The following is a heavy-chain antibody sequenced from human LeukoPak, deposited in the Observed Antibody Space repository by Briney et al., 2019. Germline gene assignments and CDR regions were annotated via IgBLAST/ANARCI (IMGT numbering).Heavy chain of an antibody. D-gene: IGHD6-6*01. CDR3: ARDFRIVAARQGLGTDY. J-gene: IGHJ4*02. CDR2: IYYSGST. V-gene: IGHV4-39*07. Sequence: SETLSLTCTVSCGSISSSSYYWGWIRQPPGKGLEWIGSIYYSGSTYYNPSLKSRVTISVDTSKNQFSLKLSSVTAADTAVYYCARDFRIVAARQGLGTDYWGQGTLVTVSS. CDR1: CGSISSSSYY.